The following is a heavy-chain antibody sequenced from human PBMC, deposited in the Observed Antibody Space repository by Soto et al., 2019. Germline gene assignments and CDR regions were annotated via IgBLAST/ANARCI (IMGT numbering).Heavy chain of an antibody. CDR1: GFTFSSYG. V-gene: IGHV3-33*01. J-gene: IGHJ2*01. Sequence: HPGGSLRLSCAASGFTFSSYGMHWVRQAPGKGLEWVAVIWYDGSNKYYADSVKGRFTISRDNSKNTLYLQMNSLRAEDTAVYYCARDIEQLVDWYFDLWGRGTLVTVSS. CDR3: ARDIEQLVDWYFDL. D-gene: IGHD6-6*01. CDR2: IWYDGSNK.